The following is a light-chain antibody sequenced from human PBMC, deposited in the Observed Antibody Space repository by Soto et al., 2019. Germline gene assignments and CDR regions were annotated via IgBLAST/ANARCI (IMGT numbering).Light chain of an antibody. V-gene: IGKV1-9*01. Sequence: DIQLTQSPSFLSTSVGDRVTITCRASQGISTYLAWYQQKPGKAPKLLIYGASTLQSGVPSRFSGSGFGTEFTFTISSLQPEDFATYYCQQTSGYPLTFGGGTKMEIK. J-gene: IGKJ4*02. CDR2: GAS. CDR1: QGISTY. CDR3: QQTSGYPLT.